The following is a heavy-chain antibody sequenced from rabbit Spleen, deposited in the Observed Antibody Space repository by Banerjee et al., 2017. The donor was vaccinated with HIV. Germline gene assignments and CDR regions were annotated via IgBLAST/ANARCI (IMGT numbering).Heavy chain of an antibody. V-gene: IGHV1S45*01. D-gene: IGHD4-1*01. CDR3: ARGVYSSGWGVDLGYFDL. J-gene: IGHJ4*01. CDR1: GVSFSDKDV. Sequence: EQLAESGGGLVKPEGSLTLTCKASGVSFSDKDVMCWVRQAPGKGLEWIACMYAGSSDNTFYASGAKGRITISKTSSTTVTLQRTSLTAADTATYFWARGVYSSGWGVDLGYFDLWGQGTLVTVS. CDR2: MYAGSSDNT.